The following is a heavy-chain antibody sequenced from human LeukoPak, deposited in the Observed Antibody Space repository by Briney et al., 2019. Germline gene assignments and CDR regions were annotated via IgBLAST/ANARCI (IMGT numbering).Heavy chain of an antibody. Sequence: GASVKVSCKASGYTFTNYGISWVRQAPGQGLEWMGWINTYNGNTNYAQKLRGRVTMTTDTSTSTAYMELRSLRSDDTAVYYCASQGGYCSGGSCYPGNAGWFDPWGQGTLVTVSS. CDR1: GYTFTNYG. CDR3: ASQGGYCSGGSCYPGNAGWFDP. J-gene: IGHJ5*02. CDR2: INTYNGNT. D-gene: IGHD2-15*01. V-gene: IGHV1-18*01.